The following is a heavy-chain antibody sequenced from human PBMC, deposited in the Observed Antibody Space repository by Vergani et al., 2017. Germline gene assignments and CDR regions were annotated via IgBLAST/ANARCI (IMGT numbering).Heavy chain of an antibody. D-gene: IGHD3-16*01. Sequence: QLQLQESGPGLVKPSATLSLTCSVSGASIRSSNYYWGWIRQPPGKGLEWIASIYYSGSTYYNPSLKSRVTISVDTSKNQFSLKLSSVTAADTAVYFCARHSTVDWRVKWGWIDPWGQGILVTVSS. CDR2: IYYSGST. CDR1: GASIRSSNYY. CDR3: ARHSTVDWRVKWGWIDP. V-gene: IGHV4-39*01. J-gene: IGHJ5*02.